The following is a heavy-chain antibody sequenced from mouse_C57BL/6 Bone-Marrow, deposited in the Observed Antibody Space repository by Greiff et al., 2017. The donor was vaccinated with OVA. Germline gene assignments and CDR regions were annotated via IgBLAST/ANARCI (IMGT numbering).Heavy chain of an antibody. D-gene: IGHD1-1*01. CDR1: GYTFTSYW. V-gene: IGHV1-69*01. J-gene: IGHJ2*01. Sequence: VQLQQPGAELVMPGASVKLSCKASGYTFTSYWMHWVKQRPGHGLEWIGEIDPSDSYTNYNQKFKGKSTLTVDKSSSTAYMQLSSLTSEDSAVYYCLITTVPFDYWGQGTTLTVSS. CDR2: IDPSDSYT. CDR3: LITTVPFDY.